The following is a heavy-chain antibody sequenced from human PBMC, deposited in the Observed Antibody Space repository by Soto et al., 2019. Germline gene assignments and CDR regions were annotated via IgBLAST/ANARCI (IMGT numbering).Heavy chain of an antibody. CDR2: ISYDGSNK. D-gene: IGHD5-18*01. Sequence: PGGSLRLSCAASGFTFSSYGMHWVCQAPGKGLEWVAVISYDGSNKYYADSVKGRFTISRDNSKNTLYLQMNSLRAEDTAVYYCAKVGSSGDGYGYFAYWGRGTLVPVSS. V-gene: IGHV3-30*18. J-gene: IGHJ4*02. CDR3: AKVGSSGDGYGYFAY. CDR1: GFTFSSYG.